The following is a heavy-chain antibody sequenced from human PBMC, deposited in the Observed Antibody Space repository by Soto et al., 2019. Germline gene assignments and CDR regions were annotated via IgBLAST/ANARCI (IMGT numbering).Heavy chain of an antibody. CDR2: ISVYHGNT. CDR1: GYTHGKYG. J-gene: IGHJ4*02. CDR3: AKDCSGASCGFDI. Sequence: QVQLLQSGTEVKKPRASVKVSCKASGYTHGKYGISWVRQAPGQGLERVGWISVYHGNTVHAQKFRGRVNMTTDTSTSTAYMELGSLKSDDTAIYYCAKDCSGASCGFDIWGQGTLVTVSS. D-gene: IGHD2-15*01. V-gene: IGHV1-18*01.